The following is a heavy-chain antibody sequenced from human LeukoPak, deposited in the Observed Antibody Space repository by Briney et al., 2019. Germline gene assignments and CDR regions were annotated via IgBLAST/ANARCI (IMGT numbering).Heavy chain of an antibody. CDR1: GFTFSTYG. V-gene: IGHV3-30*02. J-gene: IGHJ4*02. CDR2: IRYDGGNK. Sequence: GGSLRLSCAASGFTFSTYGMHWVRQAPGKGLEWVTFIRYDGGNKYYADSVKGRFTISRDNAKNSLYLQMNSLRAEDTAVYYCAREGSPDFDYWGQGTLVTVSS. CDR3: AREGSPDFDY. D-gene: IGHD1-26*01.